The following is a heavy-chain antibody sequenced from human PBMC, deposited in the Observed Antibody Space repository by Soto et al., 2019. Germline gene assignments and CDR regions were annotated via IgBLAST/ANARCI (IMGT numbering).Heavy chain of an antibody. CDR1: GGTFSSYA. V-gene: IGHV1-69*01. J-gene: IGHJ6*02. Sequence: QVQLVQSGAEVKKPGSSVKVSCKASGGTFSSYAISWVRQAPGQGLEWMGGIIPIFGTANYAQKFQGRVTITADESKSTAYMELSSLRSEDTAVYYCARDRGGAMVRRVQSFYYYGMDVWGQGTTVTVSS. CDR2: IIPIFGTA. CDR3: ARDRGGAMVRRVQSFYYYGMDV. D-gene: IGHD3-10*01.